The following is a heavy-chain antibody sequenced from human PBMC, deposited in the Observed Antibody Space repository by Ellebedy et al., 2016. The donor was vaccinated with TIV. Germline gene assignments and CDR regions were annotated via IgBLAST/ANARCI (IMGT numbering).Heavy chain of an antibody. D-gene: IGHD3-9*01. CDR3: ARLDWRHRVDY. CDR2: IYYSGRT. V-gene: IGHV4-39*01. Sequence: MPSETLSLTCTVSGGSISSSSYYWGCIRQPPGKGLEWIGSIYYSGRTYYNPSLKSRVTISVDTSKNQFSLKLSSVTAADTAVYYCARLDWRHRVDYWGQGTLVTVPS. CDR1: GGSISSSSYY. J-gene: IGHJ4*02.